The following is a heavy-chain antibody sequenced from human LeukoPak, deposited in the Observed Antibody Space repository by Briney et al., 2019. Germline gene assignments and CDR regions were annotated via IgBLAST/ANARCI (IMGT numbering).Heavy chain of an antibody. J-gene: IGHJ6*02. V-gene: IGHV3-21*01. CDR3: ARGEDCSSTSCSGPDYYYGLGV. Sequence: GGSLRLSCAASGFTFSDYSMSWVRQAPGKGLEWVSSISLSSNYIYYADSVKGRLSISRENAKNSLYLQMNTLRTEDTAVYYCARGEDCSSTSCSGPDYYYGLGVWGQGTSVTVS. CDR2: ISLSSNYI. CDR1: GFTFSDYS. D-gene: IGHD2-2*01.